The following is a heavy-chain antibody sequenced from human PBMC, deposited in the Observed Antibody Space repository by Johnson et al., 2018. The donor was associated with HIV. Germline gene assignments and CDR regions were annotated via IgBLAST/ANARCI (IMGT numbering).Heavy chain of an antibody. J-gene: IGHJ3*02. CDR3: ARGRKDIEAADGLDNDAFDI. CDR1: GFAFTNYA. D-gene: IGHD6-13*01. V-gene: IGHV3-30*04. CDR2: ISYDANNK. Sequence: VQLVESGGGVVQPGRSLRLSCAASGFAFTNYAMHWVRLAPGKGLQWVAVISYDANNKYYAGSVRGRFTISRDISKNTLYLQMDSLRPDDTALYYCARGRKDIEAADGLDNDAFDIWGQGTMVTVSS.